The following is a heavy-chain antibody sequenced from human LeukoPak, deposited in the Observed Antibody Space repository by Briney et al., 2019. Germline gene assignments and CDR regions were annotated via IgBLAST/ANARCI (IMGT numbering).Heavy chain of an antibody. V-gene: IGHV3-74*01. D-gene: IGHD6-13*01. CDR2: IDSDGSST. CDR1: GFTFSSYW. Sequence: PGGSLRLSCEASGFTFSSYWMHWVRQAPGKGLVWVSRIDSDGSSTSYADSVKGRFTISRDNARNTVYLQMNSLRADDTAVYYCARDHSSWNGYFDSWGQGTLVTVSS. CDR3: ARDHSSWNGYFDS. J-gene: IGHJ4*02.